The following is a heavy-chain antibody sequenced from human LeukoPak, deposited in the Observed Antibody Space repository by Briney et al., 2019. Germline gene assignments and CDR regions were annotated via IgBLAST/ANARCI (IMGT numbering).Heavy chain of an antibody. V-gene: IGHV3-74*01. CDR3: AISPYISSWTFEY. J-gene: IGHJ4*02. CDR2: INGEGSAT. D-gene: IGHD6-13*01. CDR1: GLTFGSNW. Sequence: GGSRRLSCSASGLTFGSNWMHWVRQAPGKGLMWVSRINGEGSATDYADSVKGRFTISSDNAKDTLYLQMKSLRAEDTGVYYCAISPYISSWTFEYWGQGALVTVSS.